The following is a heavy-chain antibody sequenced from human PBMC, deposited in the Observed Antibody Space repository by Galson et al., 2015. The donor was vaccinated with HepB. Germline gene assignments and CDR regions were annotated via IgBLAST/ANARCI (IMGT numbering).Heavy chain of an antibody. CDR1: GFIFSDYC. CDR2: ICFSYNIL. V-gene: IGHV3-11*01. J-gene: IGHJ5*02. Sequence: SLRLSCAASGFIFSDYCMSWIRQAPGKGLECVSYICFSYNILYYADSVKGRFTISRDNVKNSLYLQMNILRAEDTAVYYCARAALGWFDPWGQGTLVTVSS. CDR3: ARAALGWFDP. D-gene: IGHD6-25*01.